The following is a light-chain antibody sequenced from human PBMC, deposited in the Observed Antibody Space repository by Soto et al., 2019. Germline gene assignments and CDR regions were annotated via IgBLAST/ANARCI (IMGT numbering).Light chain of an antibody. CDR2: EVS. V-gene: IGLV2-8*01. CDR3: TSYAGSNTYA. Sequence: TGTSSDVGNYNYVSWYQHHPGKAPKLMIYEVSKWPSGVPDRFSGSKSGNTASLTVSGLQAEDEADYYCTSYAGSNTYAFGTGTKVTVL. CDR1: SSDVGNYNY. J-gene: IGLJ1*01.